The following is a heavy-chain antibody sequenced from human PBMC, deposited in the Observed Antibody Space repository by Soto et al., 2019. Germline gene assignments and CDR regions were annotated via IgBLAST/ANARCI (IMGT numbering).Heavy chain of an antibody. D-gene: IGHD6-6*01. J-gene: IGHJ4*02. CDR2: INPSGGST. Sequence: ASVKVSCKASGYTFTSYYMHWVRQAPGQGLEWMGIINPSGGSTSYARKFQDRVTMTRDTSKSTVYMELSSLRSEDTAVYYCATDKEAARLFDYWGQGTLVTLSS. CDR1: GYTFTSYY. V-gene: IGHV1-46*01. CDR3: ATDKEAARLFDY.